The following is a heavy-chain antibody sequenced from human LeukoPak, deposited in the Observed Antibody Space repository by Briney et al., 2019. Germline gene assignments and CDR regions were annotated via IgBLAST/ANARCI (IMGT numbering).Heavy chain of an antibody. D-gene: IGHD1-7*01. CDR3: ARENYPGHFDY. J-gene: IGHJ4*02. CDR2: IYYSGST. CDR1: GGSISSYY. V-gene: IGHV4-59*01. Sequence: PSGTLSLTCTVSGGSISSYYWSWIRQPPGKGLEWIGYIYYSGSTNYNPSLKSRDTISVDTSKNQFSLKLSSVTAADTAVYYCARENYPGHFDYWGQGTLVTVSS.